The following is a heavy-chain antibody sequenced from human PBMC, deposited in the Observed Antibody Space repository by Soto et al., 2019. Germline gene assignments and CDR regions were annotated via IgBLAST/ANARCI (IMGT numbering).Heavy chain of an antibody. CDR3: ARDGYSYGLYYYYMDV. V-gene: IGHV3-33*01. J-gene: IGHJ6*03. D-gene: IGHD5-18*01. Sequence: GGSLRLSCATFGFTFSSYGMHRVRRAPGKGLEWVAVIWDDGSNKYYADSVKGRFTISRDNSKNTLYLQMNSLRAEDTAVYYCARDGYSYGLYYYYMDVWGKGTTVNVSS. CDR1: GFTFSSYG. CDR2: IWDDGSNK.